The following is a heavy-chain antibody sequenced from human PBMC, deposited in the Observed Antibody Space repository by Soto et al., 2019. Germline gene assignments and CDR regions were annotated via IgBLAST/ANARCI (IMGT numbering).Heavy chain of an antibody. CDR1: GFTFSSYA. Sequence: GGSLRLSCAASGFTFSSYAMSWVRQAPGKGLEWVSAISGSGGSTYYADSVKGRFTISRDNSKNTLYLQMNSLRAEDTAVYYCAKGRTGTRAARPYYYYYGMDVWGQGTTVTVSS. J-gene: IGHJ6*02. CDR3: AKGRTGTRAARPYYYYYGMDV. CDR2: ISGSGGST. D-gene: IGHD6-6*01. V-gene: IGHV3-23*01.